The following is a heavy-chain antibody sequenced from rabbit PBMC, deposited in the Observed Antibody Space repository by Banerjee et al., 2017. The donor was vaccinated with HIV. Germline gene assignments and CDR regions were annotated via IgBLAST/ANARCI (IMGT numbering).Heavy chain of an antibody. CDR2: IYAGGSGST. J-gene: IGHJ2*01. D-gene: IGHD2-1*01. Sequence: QSLEESGGDLVKPGASLTLTCTASGFSFSSSYWICWVRQAPGKGLEWIARIYAGGSGSTYYASWAKGRFTISKTSSTTVTLQMTSLTAADTATYFCARGYNYDDSGNWDGFDPWGPGTLVTVS. CDR3: ARGYNYDDSGNWDGFDP. CDR1: GFSFSSSYW. V-gene: IGHV1S40*01.